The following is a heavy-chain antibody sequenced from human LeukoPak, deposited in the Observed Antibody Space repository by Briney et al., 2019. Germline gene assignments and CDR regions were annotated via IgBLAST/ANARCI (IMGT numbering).Heavy chain of an antibody. D-gene: IGHD5-24*01. CDR2: ISYDGSDK. V-gene: IGHV3-30*06. J-gene: IGHJ4*02. CDR1: GFTFSSYG. CDR3: ARVYNSYFFDY. Sequence: GRSLRLSCAASGFTFSSYGMPWVRQAPGKGLEWVAFISYDGSDKYYAESVKGRFTISRDKSKNTLYLQMNSLTSDDTSIYYCARVYNSYFFDYWGQGTLVTVSS.